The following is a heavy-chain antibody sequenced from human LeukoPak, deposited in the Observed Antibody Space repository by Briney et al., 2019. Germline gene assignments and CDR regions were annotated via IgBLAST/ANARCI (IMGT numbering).Heavy chain of an antibody. CDR1: GFTFSSYS. V-gene: IGHV3-48*01. CDR2: ISSSSSTI. D-gene: IGHD3-9*01. Sequence: GGSLRLSCAASGFTFSSYSMNWVRQAPGKGLEWVSYISSSSSTIYYADSVKGRFTISRDNAKSSLYLQMNSLRAEDTAVYYCAREPPNYDILTGGYWGQGTLVTVSS. J-gene: IGHJ4*02. CDR3: AREPPNYDILTGGY.